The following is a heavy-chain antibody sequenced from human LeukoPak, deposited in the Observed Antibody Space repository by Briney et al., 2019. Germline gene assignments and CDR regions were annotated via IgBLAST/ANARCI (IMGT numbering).Heavy chain of an antibody. Sequence: GGSLRLSCAASGFTFSSYWMHWVRQAPGKGLVWVSRINSDGSSTSYADSVKGRFTISRDISKNTVYLQMNSLRAEDTGVYYCAGDKTTSGYYEFDFWGQGALVTVSS. CDR2: INSDGSST. CDR1: GFTFSSYW. D-gene: IGHD5-12*01. CDR3: AGDKTTSGYYEFDF. J-gene: IGHJ4*02. V-gene: IGHV3-74*01.